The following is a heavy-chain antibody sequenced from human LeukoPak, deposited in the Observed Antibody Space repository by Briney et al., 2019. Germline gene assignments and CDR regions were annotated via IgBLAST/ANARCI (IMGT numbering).Heavy chain of an antibody. CDR2: IIPIFGIA. Sequence: SVKVSCKASGGTFSSYAISWVRQAPGQGLEWMGRIIPIFGIANYAQKFQGRVTITADKSTSTAYMELSSLRSEDTAVYYCARDMTYGSSGPFDYWGQGTLVTVSS. J-gene: IGHJ4*02. D-gene: IGHD3-22*01. CDR3: ARDMTYGSSGPFDY. V-gene: IGHV1-69*04. CDR1: GGTFSSYA.